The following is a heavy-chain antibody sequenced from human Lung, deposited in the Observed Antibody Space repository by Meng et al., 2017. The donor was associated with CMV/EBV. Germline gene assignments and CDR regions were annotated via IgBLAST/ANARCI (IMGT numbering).Heavy chain of an antibody. D-gene: IGHD3-22*01. J-gene: IGHJ4*02. V-gene: IGHV4-39*01. CDR1: GGSISSSSYD. Sequence: GSLRLSCTVSGGSISSSSYDWGWIRQPPGKGLEWIGSIYYSGSTYYNPSLKSRVTISVDTSKNQFSLKLSSVTAADTAVYYCASTEDYYDSSGYDYWGQGTLVTVSS. CDR3: ASTEDYYDSSGYDY. CDR2: IYYSGST.